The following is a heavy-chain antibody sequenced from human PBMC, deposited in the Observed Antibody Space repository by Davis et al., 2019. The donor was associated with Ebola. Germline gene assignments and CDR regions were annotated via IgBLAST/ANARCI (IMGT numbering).Heavy chain of an antibody. J-gene: IGHJ3*02. Sequence: GESLKISCAASGFTFSSYGMHWVRQAPGKGLEWVAVIWYDGSNKYYADSVKGRFTISRDNSKNTLYLQMNSLRAEDTAVYYCARDHDYGGAFDIWGQGTMVTVSS. D-gene: IGHD4-23*01. V-gene: IGHV3-33*01. CDR2: IWYDGSNK. CDR1: GFTFSSYG. CDR3: ARDHDYGGAFDI.